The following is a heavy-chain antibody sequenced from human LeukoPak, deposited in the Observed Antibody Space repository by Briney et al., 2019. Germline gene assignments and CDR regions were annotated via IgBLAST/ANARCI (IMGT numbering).Heavy chain of an antibody. Sequence: SETLSLACTVSGASVSNNNYYWGWIRQSPGKGLEWIASIYYSGSTYYNPSLKSRVTISVDTSKNQLSLKLNSVTAADTAVYYCAPGGYIGYGHAFDIWGQGTMVTVSS. D-gene: IGHD5-12*01. J-gene: IGHJ3*02. CDR2: IYYSGST. CDR1: GASVSNNNYY. CDR3: APGGYIGYGHAFDI. V-gene: IGHV4-39*07.